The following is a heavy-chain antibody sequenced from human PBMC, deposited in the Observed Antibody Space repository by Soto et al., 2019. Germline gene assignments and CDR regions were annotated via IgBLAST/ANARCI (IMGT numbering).Heavy chain of an antibody. Sequence: EVHLVESGGGLVQPGGSLRLSCAASGFTFSNYWMCWFRQAPGKGLEWVAYVSEDGTKKNYVDSVKGRFTISSDNANNSPYLQLSTLYVVATAVCYRRHRWEWGQGTLVTVSS. D-gene: IGHD1-26*01. CDR3: RHRWE. CDR1: GFTFSNYW. CDR2: VSEDGTKK. J-gene: IGHJ4*02. V-gene: IGHV3-7*01.